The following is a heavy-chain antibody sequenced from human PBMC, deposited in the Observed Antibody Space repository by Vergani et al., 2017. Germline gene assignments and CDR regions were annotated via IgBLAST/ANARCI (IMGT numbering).Heavy chain of an antibody. CDR1: GFTFSDYY. J-gene: IGHJ5*02. CDR3: ARETPPTVLVPAADNWFDP. CDR2: ISSSGTTI. D-gene: IGHD2-2*01. V-gene: IGHV3-11*01. Sequence: VQLVESGGILVKPGGSLRLSCAASGFTFSDYYMSWIRQAPGKGLEWISYISSSGTTIYYADSVKGRFTISRDNAKNSLYLQMNSLRAEDTAVYYCARETPPTVLVPAADNWFDPWGQGTLVTVSS.